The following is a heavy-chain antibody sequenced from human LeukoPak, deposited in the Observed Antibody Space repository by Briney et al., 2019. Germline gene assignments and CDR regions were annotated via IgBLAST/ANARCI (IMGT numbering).Heavy chain of an antibody. CDR2: IKSKTDGWTT. CDR3: TTVHTMVRGDKIKNYYYYGMDV. CDR1: GFTFSNAW. V-gene: IGHV3-15*01. D-gene: IGHD3-10*01. Sequence: PGGSLRLSCAASGFTFSNAWMSWVRQAPGKGLECVGRIKSKTDGWTTDYAAPGKGRLTISRDDSKNTLYLQMNSLKTEDTDVYYCTTVHTMVRGDKIKNYYYYGMDVWGQGTTVTVSS. J-gene: IGHJ6*02.